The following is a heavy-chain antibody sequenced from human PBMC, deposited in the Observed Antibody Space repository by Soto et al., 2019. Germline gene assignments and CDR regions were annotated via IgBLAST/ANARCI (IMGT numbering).Heavy chain of an antibody. CDR3: ARRIAAAKYYYYYGMDV. V-gene: IGHV4-39*01. CDR2: VYYRGRS. Sequence: PSETLSLTCTVSGGSVTNSSYYWGWIRQSPGKGLEWIGSVYYRGRSYSKSSVKSRVTISVDTSKNQFSLNLNSVTASDTAVYYCARRIAAAKYYYYYGMDVWGQGTMDTVS. J-gene: IGHJ6*02. CDR1: GGSVTNSSYY. D-gene: IGHD6-13*01.